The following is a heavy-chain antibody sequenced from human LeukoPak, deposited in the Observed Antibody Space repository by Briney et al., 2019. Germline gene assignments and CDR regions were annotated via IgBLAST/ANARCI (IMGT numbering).Heavy chain of an antibody. CDR2: ISWNSGSI. J-gene: IGHJ4*02. D-gene: IGHD2-15*01. CDR3: AKVGRPGYCSGGSCYLFDY. CDR1: GFTFDDYA. Sequence: GGSLRLSCAASGFTFDDYAMHWVRQAPGKGLEWVSGISWNSGSIGYADSVKGRFTISGDNAKNSLYLQMNSLRAEDMALYYCAKVGRPGYCSGGSCYLFDYWGQGTLVTVSS. V-gene: IGHV3-9*03.